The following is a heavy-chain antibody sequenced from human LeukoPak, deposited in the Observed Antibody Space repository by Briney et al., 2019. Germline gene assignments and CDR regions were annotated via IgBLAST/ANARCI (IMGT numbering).Heavy chain of an antibody. CDR2: IYSGGIT. Sequence: TGGSLRLSCAASGFTVSTNYMSWVRQAPGKGLEWVSVIYSGGITFYADSVKGRFTISRDNSKNTVYLQMNSLRVEDTAVYYCARLLGSIYYDSSGYSGYYYYYMDVWGKGTTVTISS. V-gene: IGHV3-53*01. CDR3: ARLLGSIYYDSSGYSGYYYYYMDV. D-gene: IGHD3-22*01. J-gene: IGHJ6*03. CDR1: GFTVSTNY.